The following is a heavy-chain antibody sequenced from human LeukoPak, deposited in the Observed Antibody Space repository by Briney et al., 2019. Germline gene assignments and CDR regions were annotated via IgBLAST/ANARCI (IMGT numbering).Heavy chain of an antibody. CDR1: GFTFNSYA. CDR2: ISYDGSDK. V-gene: IGHV3-30*01. D-gene: IGHD2-21*01. Sequence: GGSLRLSCAASGFTFNSYAMHWVRQAPGKGLEWLAVISYDGSDKYYGDSVKGRFTISRDNSRDTLYLQMNSLRPEDTAVYFCAREEILVLVNTRDALDIWGQGTMVTVSS. CDR3: AREEILVLVNTRDALDI. J-gene: IGHJ3*02.